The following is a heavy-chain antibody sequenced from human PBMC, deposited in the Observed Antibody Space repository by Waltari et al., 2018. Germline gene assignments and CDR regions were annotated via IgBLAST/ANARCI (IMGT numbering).Heavy chain of an antibody. CDR3: ARETVDTQVGATTFSLDY. J-gene: IGHJ4*02. V-gene: IGHV1-2*02. D-gene: IGHD1-26*01. Sequence: QVQLVQSGAEVKKPGASVKVSCKASGYTFTGYYMHWVRQAPGQGLEWMGWINPNSGGTNYAQKFQGRVTMTRETSISTAYMELSRLRSDDTAVYYCARETVDTQVGATTFSLDYWGQGTLVTVSS. CDR2: INPNSGGT. CDR1: GYTFTGYY.